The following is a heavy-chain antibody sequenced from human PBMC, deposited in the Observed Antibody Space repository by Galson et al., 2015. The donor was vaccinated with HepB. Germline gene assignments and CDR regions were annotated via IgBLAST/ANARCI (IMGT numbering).Heavy chain of an antibody. Sequence: SLRLSCAASGFTFSNNAMSWVRQAPGKGLEWVSAISGSGNNTYYADSVKGRFTISRDNSKNTLYLQMDSLRAEDTAVYYCAKMGDLGYCSSTSCHSFDAFDIWGQGTMVTVSS. V-gene: IGHV3-23*01. J-gene: IGHJ3*02. D-gene: IGHD2-2*01. CDR2: ISGSGNNT. CDR3: AKMGDLGYCSSTSCHSFDAFDI. CDR1: GFTFSNNA.